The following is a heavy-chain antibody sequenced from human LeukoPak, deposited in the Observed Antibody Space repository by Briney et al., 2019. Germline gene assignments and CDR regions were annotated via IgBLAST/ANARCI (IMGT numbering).Heavy chain of an antibody. CDR2: IRYDGSNK. D-gene: IGHD4-11*01. V-gene: IGHV3-30*02. CDR3: ANIPMSNKHDAFDI. J-gene: IGHJ3*02. CDR1: GFTFSSYG. Sequence: PGGSLRLSCAASGFTFSSYGMHWVRQAPGKGLEWVAFIRYDGSNKYYADSVKGRFTISRDNSKNTLYLQMNSLRAEDTAVYYCANIPMSNKHDAFDIWGQGTMVTVSS.